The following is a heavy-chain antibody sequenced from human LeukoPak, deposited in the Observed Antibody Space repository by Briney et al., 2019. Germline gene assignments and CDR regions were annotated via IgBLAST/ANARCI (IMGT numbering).Heavy chain of an antibody. CDR2: IMHDGSEK. J-gene: IGHJ3*02. CDR1: GFTFSRYW. D-gene: IGHD3-10*01. V-gene: IGHV3-7*01. CDR3: ARDHTYYYGSGSRGAFDI. Sequence: PGGSLRLSCEAPGFTFSRYWMSWVRQAPGKGLEWVANIMHDGSEKYFVDSVKGRFTSSRDNAKNSLYLQMNSLRAEDTAVYYCARDHTYYYGSGSRGAFDIWGQGTMVTVSS.